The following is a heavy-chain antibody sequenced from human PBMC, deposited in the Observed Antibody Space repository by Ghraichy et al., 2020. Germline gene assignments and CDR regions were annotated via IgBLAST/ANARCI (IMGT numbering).Heavy chain of an antibody. CDR1: GCSISSGDNY. CDR2: IYYSGST. J-gene: IGHJ6*03. V-gene: IGHV4-30-4*08. Sequence: SETLSLTCTVSGCSISSGDNYWSWIRQPPGKGLEWIGYIYYSGSTYYNPSLKSRVTISVDTPKNQFSLKLSSVTAADTAVYYGARVSGGNYYMDVWGKGTTVTVSS. CDR3: ARVSGGNYYMDV.